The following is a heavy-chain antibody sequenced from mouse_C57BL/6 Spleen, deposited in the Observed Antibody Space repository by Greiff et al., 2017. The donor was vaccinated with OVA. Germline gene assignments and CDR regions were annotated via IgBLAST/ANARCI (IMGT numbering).Heavy chain of an antibody. Sequence: EVHLVESVAELVRPGASVKLSCTASGFTITNNYMHWVKQRPEQGLEWIGRIDPANGNTKYAPQFQGKATITADTSSNTAYLQLSSLTSEDTAIYYCAPVTGREAMDDWGQGTSVTVSP. J-gene: IGHJ4*01. CDR1: GFTITNNY. D-gene: IGHD4-1*01. CDR3: APVTGREAMDD. V-gene: IGHV14-3*01. CDR2: IDPANGNT.